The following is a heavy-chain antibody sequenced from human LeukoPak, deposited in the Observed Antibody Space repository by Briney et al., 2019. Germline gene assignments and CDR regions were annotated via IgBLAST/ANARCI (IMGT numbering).Heavy chain of an antibody. CDR3: ARDPRVVITGSFDS. Sequence: GGSLRLSCAASGFSFDDYGLTWVRQAPGKGLEWVSGINWNGDSTDYADSVKGRFTISRDNAKNSLYLQMNSLRAEDTALYYCARDPRVVITGSFDSWGQGTLVTVSS. V-gene: IGHV3-20*04. CDR2: INWNGDST. CDR1: GFSFDDYG. D-gene: IGHD3-22*01. J-gene: IGHJ4*02.